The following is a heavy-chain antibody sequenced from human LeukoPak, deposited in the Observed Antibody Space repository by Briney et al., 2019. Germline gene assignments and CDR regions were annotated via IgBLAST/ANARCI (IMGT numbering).Heavy chain of an antibody. D-gene: IGHD5-18*01. J-gene: IGHJ4*02. V-gene: IGHV4-39*01. CDR2: VST. CDR3: ARAGYSYGIISYFDS. CDR1: GGSISSSSHY. Sequence: SETLSLTCTVSGGSISSSSHYWGWIRQPPGKGLEWIGVSTYYNPSLKNRVTISRDSSKNQFSLKLSSVTAADTAIYYCARAGYSYGIISYFDSWGQGTLVTVSS.